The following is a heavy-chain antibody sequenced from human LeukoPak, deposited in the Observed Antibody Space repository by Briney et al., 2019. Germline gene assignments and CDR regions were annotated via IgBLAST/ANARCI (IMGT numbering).Heavy chain of an antibody. CDR2: ISGSGGYT. J-gene: IGHJ4*02. V-gene: IGHV3-23*01. D-gene: IGHD6-6*01. Sequence: GGSLRLSCAASGFTFSTYAMSWVRQAPGKGLEWVSAISGSGGYTYHADSVKGRFTISRDNSKNTLYLQMNSLGAEDTAVYYCAKDQKWIAPGTLAARPTYYFDYWGQGTLVTVSS. CDR3: AKDQKWIAPGTLAARPTYYFDY. CDR1: GFTFSTYA.